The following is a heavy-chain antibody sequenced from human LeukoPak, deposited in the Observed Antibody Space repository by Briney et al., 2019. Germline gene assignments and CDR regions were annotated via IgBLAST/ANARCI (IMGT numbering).Heavy chain of an antibody. D-gene: IGHD1-26*01. CDR1: GGSISRHC. V-gene: IGHV4-4*07. Sequence: PPETLSLTCTVSGGSISRHCWSWLRQPAGKGLEYIGRIHTSGITNYNPSLKSRVTMSGDTSKNQFYLNLRSVTAADTAVYYCARDLGSNYVDFDYWGQGSLVTVSS. CDR3: ARDLGSNYVDFDY. J-gene: IGHJ4*02. CDR2: IHTSGIT.